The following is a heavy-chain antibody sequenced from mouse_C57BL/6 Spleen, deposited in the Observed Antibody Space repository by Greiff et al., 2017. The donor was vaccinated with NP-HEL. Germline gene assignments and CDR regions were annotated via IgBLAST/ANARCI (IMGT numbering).Heavy chain of an antibody. CDR2: IYPGDGDT. CDR1: GYAFSSSW. V-gene: IGHV1-82*01. D-gene: IGHD2-3*01. J-gene: IGHJ4*01. CDR3: ARRGDGYYYAMDY. Sequence: VQLQQSGPELVKPGASVKISCKASGYAFSSSWMNWVKQRPGKGLEWIGRIYPGDGDTNYNGKFKGKATLTADKSSSTAYMQLSSLTSEDSAVYFCARRGDGYYYAMDYWGQGTSVTVSS.